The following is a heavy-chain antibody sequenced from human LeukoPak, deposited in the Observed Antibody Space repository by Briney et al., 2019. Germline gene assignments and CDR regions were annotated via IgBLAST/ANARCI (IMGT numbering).Heavy chain of an antibody. J-gene: IGHJ4*02. CDR3: AKESRVFGVVSPLDY. CDR1: GFTFSSYA. CDR2: ISYDGSNK. Sequence: GGSLRLSCAASGFTFSSYAMHWVRQAPGKGLEWVAVISYDGSNKYYADSVKGRFTISRDNSKNTLYLQMNSLRAEDTAVYYCAKESRVFGVVSPLDYWGQGALVTVSS. D-gene: IGHD3-3*01. V-gene: IGHV3-30*04.